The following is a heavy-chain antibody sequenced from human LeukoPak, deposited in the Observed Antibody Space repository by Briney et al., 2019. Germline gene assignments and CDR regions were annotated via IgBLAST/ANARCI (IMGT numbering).Heavy chain of an antibody. D-gene: IGHD3-22*01. Sequence: GESLKISCKGSGFSLTSFRNGRVRPMPGKSLGGMGIIYPGESATRYSPSFQGQVTMSADKSISTAYLQWSSLKASDTAMYYCARLGYYDSSGYPSPLDYWGQGTLVTVSS. J-gene: IGHJ4*02. CDR1: GFSLTSFR. V-gene: IGHV5-51*01. CDR2: IYPGESAT. CDR3: ARLGYYDSSGYPSPLDY.